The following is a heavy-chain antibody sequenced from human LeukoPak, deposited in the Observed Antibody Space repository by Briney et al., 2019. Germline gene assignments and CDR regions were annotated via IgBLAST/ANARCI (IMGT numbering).Heavy chain of an antibody. CDR3: AKGGERGTFYFDY. CDR1: GFTFTSHG. V-gene: IGHV3-30*02. D-gene: IGHD1-1*01. CDR2: IRSDGTNK. Sequence: GGSLRLSCAASGFTFTSHGMHWVRQAPGKGLEWVAFIRSDGTNKYYADSVKGRFTISRDISKNTLYLQMNSLRAEDTAVYYCAKGGERGTFYFDYWGQGTPVTVSS. J-gene: IGHJ4*02.